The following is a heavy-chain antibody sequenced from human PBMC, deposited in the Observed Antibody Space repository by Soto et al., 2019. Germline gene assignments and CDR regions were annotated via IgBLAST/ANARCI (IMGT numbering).Heavy chain of an antibody. J-gene: IGHJ4*02. CDR1: GGSFSGYY. CDR3: ARVSAHYDSGTYEGGYYYFDS. V-gene: IGHV4-34*01. D-gene: IGHD3-10*01. Sequence: PSETLSLTCAVYGGSFSGYYWTWIRQSPGKGLEWIGQISYSGSTNCNPSLKSRVFISIGTSNNQFFLELTSVTAADTAVYYCARVSAHYDSGTYEGGYYYFDSWGQGTPVTVSS. CDR2: ISYSGST.